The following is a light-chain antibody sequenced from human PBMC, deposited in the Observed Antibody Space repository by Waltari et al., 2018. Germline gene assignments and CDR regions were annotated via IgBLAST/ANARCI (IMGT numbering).Light chain of an antibody. CDR3: SSWDDSVIGPV. Sequence: QSVLTQPPSASGTPGQRVTISCSGSSSNIGSKTVNWYQQLPGTAPKLLIFSNNQRASGVPYRFSGSKSGTSASLAISGLLAEDEADYYCSSWDDSVIGPVFGGGTKLTVL. CDR2: SNN. V-gene: IGLV1-44*01. J-gene: IGLJ2*01. CDR1: SSNIGSKT.